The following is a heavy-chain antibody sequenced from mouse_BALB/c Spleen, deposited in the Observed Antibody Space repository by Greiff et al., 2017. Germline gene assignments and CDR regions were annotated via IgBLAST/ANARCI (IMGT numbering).Heavy chain of an antibody. Sequence: VQLQQPGAELVRPGASVKLSCKASGYTFTSYWMNWVKQSHGKSLEWIGRINPYNGDTFYNQKFKGKATLTVDKSSSTAHMELLSLTSEDSAVYYCVLLRLQWYFDVWGGGTTVTVSS. V-gene: IGHV1-37*01. CDR1: GYTFTSYW. D-gene: IGHD1-2*01. CDR3: VLLRLQWYFDV. J-gene: IGHJ1*01. CDR2: INPYNGDT.